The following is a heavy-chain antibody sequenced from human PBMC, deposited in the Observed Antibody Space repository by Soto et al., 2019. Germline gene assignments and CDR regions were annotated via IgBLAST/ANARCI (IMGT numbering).Heavy chain of an antibody. CDR3: ARVSGIVVVPAAMNFWGPSYYYYGMDV. CDR2: IIPILGIA. Sequence: QVQLVQSGAEVKKPGSSVKVSCKASGGTFSSYTISWVRQAPGQGLEWMGRIIPILGIANYAQKFQGRVRITADKSTSTAYMELSSLRSEDTAVYYCARVSGIVVVPAAMNFWGPSYYYYGMDVWGQGTTVTVSS. J-gene: IGHJ6*02. V-gene: IGHV1-69*02. D-gene: IGHD2-2*01. CDR1: GGTFSSYT.